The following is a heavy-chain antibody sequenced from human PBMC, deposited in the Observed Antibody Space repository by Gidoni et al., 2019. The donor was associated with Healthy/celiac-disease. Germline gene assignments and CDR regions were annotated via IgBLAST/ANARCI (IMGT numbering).Heavy chain of an antibody. CDR1: GFTFSRYE. V-gene: IGHV3-48*03. CDR3: ARDSLDTAMAGEEAFDI. J-gene: IGHJ3*02. D-gene: IGHD5-18*01. CDR2: ISSSGSTI. Sequence: EVQLVESGGGLVQPGGSLRLSCEASGFTFSRYERNWVRQAPGKGMEWVSYISSSGSTIYYADSVKGRFTISRDNAKNSLYLQMNSLRAEDTAVYYCARDSLDTAMAGEEAFDIWGQGTMVTVSS.